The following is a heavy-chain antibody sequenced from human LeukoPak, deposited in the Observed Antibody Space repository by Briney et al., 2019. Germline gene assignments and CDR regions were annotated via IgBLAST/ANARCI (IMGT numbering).Heavy chain of an antibody. Sequence: SETLSLTCTVSGGSISSGSYYWSWIRQPAGKGLEWIGRIYTSGSTNYNPSLKSRVTISVDTSKNQFSLKLSSVTAADTAVYYCARGRCSSTSCYFKLWTNWFDPWGQGTLVTVSS. CDR2: IYTSGST. J-gene: IGHJ5*02. CDR3: ARGRCSSTSCYFKLWTNWFDP. CDR1: GGSISSGSYY. D-gene: IGHD2-2*01. V-gene: IGHV4-61*02.